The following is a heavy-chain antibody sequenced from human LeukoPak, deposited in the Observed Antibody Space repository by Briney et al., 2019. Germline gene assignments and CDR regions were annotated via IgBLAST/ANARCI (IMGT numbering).Heavy chain of an antibody. CDR1: GFTFSSYW. CDR3: AKDAFYCSSTSCYAFDF. D-gene: IGHD2-2*01. CDR2: IRKDGSQK. V-gene: IGHV3-7*03. Sequence: GGSLRLSCAASGFTFSSYWMSWVRQAPGKGLEWVANIRKDGSQKYYVDSVEGRFTISRDNAKNSLYLQMNTLRADDTAVYYCAKDAFYCSSTSCYAFDFWGQGTLVTVSS. J-gene: IGHJ4*02.